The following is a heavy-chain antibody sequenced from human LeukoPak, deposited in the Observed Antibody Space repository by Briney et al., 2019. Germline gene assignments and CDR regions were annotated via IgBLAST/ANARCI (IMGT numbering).Heavy chain of an antibody. D-gene: IGHD3-3*01. CDR2: IYYSGST. CDR1: GGSISSSRYY. J-gene: IGHJ4*02. V-gene: IGHV4-39*01. Sequence: SETLSLTCTVSGGSISSSRYYWGWIRQPPGKGLEWIGSIYYSGSTYYNPSLKSRVTISVDTSKNQFSLELSSVTAADTAVYYCARQRGGYDFWSGRDLYYFDYWGQGTLVTVSS. CDR3: ARQRGGYDFWSGRDLYYFDY.